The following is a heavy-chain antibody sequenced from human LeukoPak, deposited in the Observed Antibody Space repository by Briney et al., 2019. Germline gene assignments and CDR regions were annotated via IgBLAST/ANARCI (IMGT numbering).Heavy chain of an antibody. V-gene: IGHV1-69*02. CDR2: MIPIPGIA. D-gene: IGHD6-19*01. J-gene: IGHJ6*03. CDR3: ARSDPYSSGWYDYYYYMDV. Sequence: SVKVSCKASGGTFSSYTIRWVRQAPGQGLEWRGRMIPIPGIANYAQKFQGRVTITADKSTSTAYMELSSLRSEDTAVYYCARSDPYSSGWYDYYYYMDVWGKGTTVTVSS. CDR1: GGTFSSYT.